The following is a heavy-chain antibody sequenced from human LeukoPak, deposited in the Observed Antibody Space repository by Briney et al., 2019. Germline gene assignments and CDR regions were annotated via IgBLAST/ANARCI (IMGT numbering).Heavy chain of an antibody. CDR1: ACSMSSGAYY. V-gene: IGHV4-61*02. J-gene: IGHJ6*02. Sequence: SETLSLTCTVSACSMSSGAYYWSWIRQPAGKGLEWIGRVHTGGSANYSPSLWSRVTIALDTSQNQFSLRLTSVTAADTAIYYCARSLPYCSSSSCYSYGMDVWGHGTTVTVSS. CDR3: ARSLPYCSSSSCYSYGMDV. CDR2: VHTGGSA. D-gene: IGHD2-2*01.